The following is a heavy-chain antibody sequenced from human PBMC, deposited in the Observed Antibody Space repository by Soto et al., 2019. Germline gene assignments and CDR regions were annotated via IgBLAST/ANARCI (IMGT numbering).Heavy chain of an antibody. CDR1: GDTFNDYT. V-gene: IGHV1-69*02. D-gene: IGHD1-1*01. CDR3: ARNDPFDF. Sequence: ASVKVSCKASGDTFNDYTVTWVRQAPGQGLEWMGRIIPVRGITTYAQKFQGRVTITVDKSQSTAYMELSSLTSDDTAMYYCARNDPFDFWGQGTLVTVSS. CDR2: IIPVRGIT. J-gene: IGHJ4*02.